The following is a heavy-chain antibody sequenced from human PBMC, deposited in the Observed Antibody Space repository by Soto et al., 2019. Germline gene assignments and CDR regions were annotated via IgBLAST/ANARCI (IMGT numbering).Heavy chain of an antibody. D-gene: IGHD3-10*01. Sequence: QVQLQESGPGLVKPSQTLSLTCTVSGGSISSGGYYWSWIRQHPGKGLEWIWYIYYSGSTYYNPSLKSRVTISVDTSKNQFSRKLSSVTAADTAVYYCARVTMVRGVIISAFAYWGQGTLVTVSS. CDR2: IYYSGST. CDR1: GGSISSGGYY. CDR3: ARVTMVRGVIISAFAY. J-gene: IGHJ4*02. V-gene: IGHV4-31*03.